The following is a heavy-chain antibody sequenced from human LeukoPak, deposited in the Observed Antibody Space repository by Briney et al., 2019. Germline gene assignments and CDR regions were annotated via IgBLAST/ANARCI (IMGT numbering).Heavy chain of an antibody. CDR2: INAGNGNT. D-gene: IGHD4-23*01. V-gene: IGHV1-3*01. J-gene: IGHJ4*02. CDR1: GYTFTTYA. CDR3: ARDPIGRRWPYYFDY. Sequence: GASVKVSCKASGYTFTTYAMHWVRQAPGQRLEWMGWINAGNGNTKYSQKFQARVTITRDTSASTAYMELSSLRSEDTAVYYCARDPIGRRWPYYFDYWGQGTLVTVSS.